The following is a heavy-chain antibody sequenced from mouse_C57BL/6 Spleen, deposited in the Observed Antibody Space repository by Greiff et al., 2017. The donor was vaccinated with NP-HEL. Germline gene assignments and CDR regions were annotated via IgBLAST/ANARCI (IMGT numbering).Heavy chain of an antibody. CDR2: IYPGSGST. CDR3: ARDGYYAGGDY. V-gene: IGHV1-55*01. Sequence: QVQLQQPGAELVKPGASVKMSCKASGYTFTSYWITWVKQRPGQGLEWIGDIYPGSGSTNYNEKFKSKATLTVDTSSRTAYMQLSSLTSEDSAIYYCARDGYYAGGDYWGQGTTLTVSS. CDR1: GYTFTSYW. J-gene: IGHJ2*01. D-gene: IGHD2-3*01.